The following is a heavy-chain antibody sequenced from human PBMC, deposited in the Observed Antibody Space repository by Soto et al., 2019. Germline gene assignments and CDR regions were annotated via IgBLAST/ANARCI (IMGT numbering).Heavy chain of an antibody. CDR3: AKVGYSGYDSSYYYYGMDV. CDR1: GFTFSSYG. D-gene: IGHD5-12*01. V-gene: IGHV3-30*18. CDR2: ISYDGSNK. J-gene: IGHJ6*02. Sequence: GGSLRLSCAASGFTFSSYGMHWVRQAPGKGLEWVAVISYDGSNKYYADSVKGRFTISRDNSKNTLYLQMNSLRAEDTAVYYCAKVGYSGYDSSYYYYGMDVWGQGTTVTVSS.